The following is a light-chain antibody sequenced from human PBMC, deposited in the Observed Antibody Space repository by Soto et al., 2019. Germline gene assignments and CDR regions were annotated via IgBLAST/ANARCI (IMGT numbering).Light chain of an antibody. J-gene: IGLJ2*01. CDR3: TSYAGSNIPVV. CDR2: EVS. Sequence: QSALTQPPSASGSPGQSVTISCTGTSSDVGGYNFVSWYQQHPGKAPKLMIYEVSNRPSGVPDRFSGSKSGNTASLTVSGLQADDEADYYCTSYAGSNIPVVFGGGTKLTVL. V-gene: IGLV2-8*01. CDR1: SSDVGGYNF.